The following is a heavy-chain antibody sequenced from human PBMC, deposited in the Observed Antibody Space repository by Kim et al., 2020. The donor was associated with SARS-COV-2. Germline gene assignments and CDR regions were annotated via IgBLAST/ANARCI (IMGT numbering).Heavy chain of an antibody. CDR3: ACGYSYGSDY. Sequence: STNYNPSLKSQVTISVDTSKNHFSLKLSCVTAADTAVYYCACGYSYGSDYWGQGTLVTVSS. V-gene: IGHV4-34*01. CDR2: ST. D-gene: IGHD5-18*01. J-gene: IGHJ4*02.